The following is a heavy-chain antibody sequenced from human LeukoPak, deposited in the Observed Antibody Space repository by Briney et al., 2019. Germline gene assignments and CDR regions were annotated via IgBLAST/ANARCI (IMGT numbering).Heavy chain of an antibody. Sequence: GGSLRLSCAASGFTFDDYAMHWVRQAPGKGLEWVSGISWNSGSIVYADSVKGRFTISRDNAKNSLYLQMNSLRAEDTALYYCAKDGHSSSWYGPFDYWGQGTLVTVSS. CDR1: GFTFDDYA. V-gene: IGHV3-9*01. D-gene: IGHD6-13*01. J-gene: IGHJ4*02. CDR3: AKDGHSSSWYGPFDY. CDR2: ISWNSGSI.